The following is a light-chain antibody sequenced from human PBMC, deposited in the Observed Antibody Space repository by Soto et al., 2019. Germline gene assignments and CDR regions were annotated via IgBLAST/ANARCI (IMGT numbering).Light chain of an antibody. CDR3: QQYGSSPPYT. CDR1: QSVSSSY. Sequence: EIVLTQSPGTLSLSPGERATLSCRASQSVSSSYLAWYQQKPGQAPRLLIYGASSRATGIPDRFSGSGSGTDFTLTISRLEPEDFAVYSCQQYGSSPPYTFGQRTKLEIK. V-gene: IGKV3-20*01. CDR2: GAS. J-gene: IGKJ2*01.